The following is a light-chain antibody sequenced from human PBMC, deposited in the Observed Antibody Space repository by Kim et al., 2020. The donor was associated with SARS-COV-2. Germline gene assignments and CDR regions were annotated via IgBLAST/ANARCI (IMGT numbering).Light chain of an antibody. Sequence: WTPGKSAPLSCRASTSVSSTYLAWYQQKPGQAPRLLIYGASSRATGIPDRFSGSGSGTDFTLTISRLEPEDFAAYYCQQYGSSPYTFGQGTKLEI. CDR2: GAS. V-gene: IGKV3-20*01. CDR1: TSVSSTY. J-gene: IGKJ2*01. CDR3: QQYGSSPYT.